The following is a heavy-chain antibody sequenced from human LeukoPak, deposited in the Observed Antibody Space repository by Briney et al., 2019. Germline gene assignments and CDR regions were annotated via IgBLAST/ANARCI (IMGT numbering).Heavy chain of an antibody. V-gene: IGHV3-7*01. CDR1: GFTFSSYW. CDR3: ARSANYGGHAFFDY. J-gene: IGHJ4*02. CDR2: IKHDGSED. Sequence: PGGSLRLSCAAPGFTFSSYWMTWVRQTPGKGLEWVANIKHDGSEDYFVDSVKGRFTISRDNAENSLHLQMSSLRAEDTAVYYCARSANYGGHAFFDYWGQGILVIVSS. D-gene: IGHD4/OR15-4a*01.